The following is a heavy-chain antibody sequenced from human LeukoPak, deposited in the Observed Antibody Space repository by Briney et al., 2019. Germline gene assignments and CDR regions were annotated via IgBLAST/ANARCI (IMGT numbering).Heavy chain of an antibody. V-gene: IGHV3-30*18. CDR2: ISYDGSNK. Sequence: GGSLRLSCAASGFTFSSYGMHWVRQAPGKGLEWVAVISYDGSNKYYADSVKGRFTISRDNSKNTLYLQMNSLRAEDTAVYYCAKRPTALYYFDYWGQGTLVTVSS. CDR3: AKRPTALYYFDY. J-gene: IGHJ4*02. D-gene: IGHD4-17*01. CDR1: GFTFSSYG.